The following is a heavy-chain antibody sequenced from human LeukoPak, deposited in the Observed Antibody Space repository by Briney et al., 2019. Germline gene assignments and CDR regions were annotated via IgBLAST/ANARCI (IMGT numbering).Heavy chain of an antibody. CDR1: GFFFSNYW. J-gene: IGHJ4*02. Sequence: GGSLRLSCAASGFFFSNYWMSWVRQAPGKGLEWVAVIWYDGSSKYYADSVKGRFTISRDNSENTLYLQMNSLRAEDTAVYYCAKEKASGVVGYWGQGTLVTVSS. CDR2: IWYDGSSK. CDR3: AKEKASGVVGY. D-gene: IGHD3-10*01. V-gene: IGHV3-30*02.